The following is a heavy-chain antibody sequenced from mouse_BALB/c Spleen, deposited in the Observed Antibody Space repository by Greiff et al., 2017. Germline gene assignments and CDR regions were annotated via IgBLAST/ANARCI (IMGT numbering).Heavy chain of an antibody. D-gene: IGHD2-10*02. CDR1: GFSLTSYG. CDR2: IWSGGST. Sequence: VMLVESGPGLVQPSQSLSITCTVSGFSLTSYGVHWVRQSPGKGLEWLGVIWSGGSTDYNAAFISRLSISKDNSKSQVFFKMNSLQANDTAIYYCASEYGKGYFDYWGQGTTLTVSS. CDR3: ASEYGKGYFDY. J-gene: IGHJ2*01. V-gene: IGHV2-2*02.